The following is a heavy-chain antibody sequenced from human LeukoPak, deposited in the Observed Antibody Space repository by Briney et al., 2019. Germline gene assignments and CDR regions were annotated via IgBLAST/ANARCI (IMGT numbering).Heavy chain of an antibody. D-gene: IGHD3-10*01. V-gene: IGHV3-53*01. Sequence: PGGSLRLSCAASGFTVNSNYMNWVRQAPGKGLEWVSVIYSGGSTYYADSVKGRFTISRDNSKNTLYLQSNSLRAEDTAVYYCARGESRYYFDYWGQGTLVTVSS. CDR2: IYSGGST. J-gene: IGHJ4*02. CDR3: ARGESRYYFDY. CDR1: GFTVNSNY.